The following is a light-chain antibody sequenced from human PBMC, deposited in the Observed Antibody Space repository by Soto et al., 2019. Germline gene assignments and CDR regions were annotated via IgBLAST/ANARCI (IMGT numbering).Light chain of an antibody. J-gene: IGKJ4*01. CDR1: QDISRW. CDR2: AAS. CDR3: QQGNNLPLP. Sequence: DIQMTQSPSSVSASVGDRVTITCRASQDISRWLAWYQQKPGKVPKLLIFAASSLQRGVPSRFSGSGSGTDFTLPISSLQPEDSATYHCQQGNNLPLPFGGGTQVDLK. V-gene: IGKV1-12*01.